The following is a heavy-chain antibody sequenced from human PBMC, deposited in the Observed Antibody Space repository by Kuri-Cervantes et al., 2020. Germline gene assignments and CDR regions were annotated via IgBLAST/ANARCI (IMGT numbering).Heavy chain of an antibody. CDR3: ARGGDRLRFLDSGYMDV. J-gene: IGHJ6*03. D-gene: IGHD3-3*01. Sequence: GSLRLSCSFSGDSISGSYWSWIRQPAGKGLEYIGRIYTSGSTNYKPSLRSRVTISVDKSKNQFSLKLSSVTAADTAVYYCARGGDRLRFLDSGYMDVWGKGTTVTVSS. V-gene: IGHV4-4*07. CDR2: IYTSGST. CDR1: GDSISGSY.